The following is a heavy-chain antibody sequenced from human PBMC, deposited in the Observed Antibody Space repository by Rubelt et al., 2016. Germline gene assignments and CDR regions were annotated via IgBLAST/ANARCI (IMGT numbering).Heavy chain of an antibody. CDR1: GGSFSGYY. CDR2: INHSGST. Sequence: QVQLQQWGAGLLKPSETLSLTCAVYGGSFSGYYWSWIRQPPGKGLEWIGEINHSGSTNYNPSLKSRVTIAVDTSKNQFSLKLSSVTAADTAVYYCARVEIVATIYFDYWGQGTLVTVSS. D-gene: IGHD5-12*01. V-gene: IGHV4-34*01. J-gene: IGHJ4*02. CDR3: ARVEIVATIYFDY.